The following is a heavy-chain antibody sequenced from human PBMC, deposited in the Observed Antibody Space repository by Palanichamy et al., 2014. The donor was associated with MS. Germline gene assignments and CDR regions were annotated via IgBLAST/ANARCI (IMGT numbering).Heavy chain of an antibody. Sequence: EVQLVESGGGLVQPGGSLRLSCAASGFSVSSNYMSWVRQAPGKGLEWVSFINNDGGTFYADSVKGRFTISRDNSKNTLYLQMNSLRAEDAAVYYCASGYFGTSGYSLDYWGQGTLVTVSS. V-gene: IGHV3-66*01. J-gene: IGHJ4*02. CDR1: GFSVSSNY. D-gene: IGHD3-22*01. CDR2: INNDGGT. CDR3: ASGYFGTSGYSLDY.